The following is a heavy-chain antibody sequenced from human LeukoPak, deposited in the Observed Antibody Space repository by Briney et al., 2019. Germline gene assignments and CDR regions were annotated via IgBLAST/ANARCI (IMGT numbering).Heavy chain of an antibody. CDR2: FDPEDGET. D-gene: IGHD1-26*01. CDR1: GYTLTELS. J-gene: IGHJ4*02. CDR3: ATDAVVGATTGYFDY. Sequence: ASVKVSCKVSGYTLTELSMHWVRQAPGKGLEWMGGFDPEDGETIYAQKFQGRVTMTEDTSTDTAYMELSSLRSEDTAVYCCATDAVVGATTGYFDYWGQGTLVTVSS. V-gene: IGHV1-24*01.